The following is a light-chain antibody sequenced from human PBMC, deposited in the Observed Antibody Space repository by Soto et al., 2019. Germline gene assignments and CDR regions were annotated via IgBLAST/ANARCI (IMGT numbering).Light chain of an antibody. J-gene: IGKJ1*01. CDR1: QSVSSSY. V-gene: IGKV3-15*01. CDR3: QQYNNWWT. Sequence: VLTQAPGTLSLSPGERATLSCRASQSVSSSYLAWYQQKPGRAPRLLIYGASTRATGIPARFSGSGSGTEFTLTISSLQSEDFAVYYCQQYNNWWTFGQGTKVDIK. CDR2: GAS.